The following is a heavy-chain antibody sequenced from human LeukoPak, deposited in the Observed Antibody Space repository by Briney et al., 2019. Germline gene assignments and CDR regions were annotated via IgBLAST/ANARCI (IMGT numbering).Heavy chain of an antibody. CDR2: MSGSGGST. Sequence: GGSLRLSCAASGFTFSNYAMSWVRQAPGKGLEWVSSMSGSGGSTYYADSVKGRFTISRDNAENSLYLQMNSLRAEDTAVYYCARRYCSSTSCTLDYWGQGTLVTVSS. CDR3: ARRYCSSTSCTLDY. CDR1: GFTFSNYA. D-gene: IGHD2-2*01. J-gene: IGHJ4*02. V-gene: IGHV3-23*01.